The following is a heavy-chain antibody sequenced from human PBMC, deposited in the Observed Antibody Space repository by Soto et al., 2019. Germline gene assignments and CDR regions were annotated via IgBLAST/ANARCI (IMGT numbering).Heavy chain of an antibody. CDR3: ATAGFRGTSIQHVDH. CDR1: GGAFSTYA. CDR2: IIPVFERT. V-gene: IGHV1-69*01. J-gene: IGHJ4*02. Sequence: QVQLVQSGAEVQKPGSSVKVSCQAPGGAFSTYAITWVRQAPGQGLEWMGAIIPVFERTSSARRFRGRLSITADAVTSTGYMHLSDLRSEDTAIYDCATAGFRGTSIQHVDHWGPGALVTVSP. D-gene: IGHD2-15*01.